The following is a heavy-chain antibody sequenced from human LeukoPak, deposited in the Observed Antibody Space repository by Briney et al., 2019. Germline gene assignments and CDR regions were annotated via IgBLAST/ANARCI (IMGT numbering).Heavy chain of an antibody. CDR3: ATEVAGTRPFDY. J-gene: IGHJ4*02. Sequence: GGSLRLSCAASGFTFTSYWMHWVRQAPGKGLVWVSRINIDGISTSYADSVKGRFTISRDNAKSTLHLQMNSLKAEDTAVYYCATEVAGTRPFDYWGQGTLVTVSS. V-gene: IGHV3-74*01. CDR2: INIDGIST. CDR1: GFTFTSYW. D-gene: IGHD6-19*01.